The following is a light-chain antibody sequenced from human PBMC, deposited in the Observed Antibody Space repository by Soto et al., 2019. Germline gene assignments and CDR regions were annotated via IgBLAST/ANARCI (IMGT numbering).Light chain of an antibody. Sequence: DIVMTQSPNSLAVSLGERATLNCKSSQSVLYTSNNKNYLAWYQQKPRQPPKLLIYWASTRESGVPDRFSGSGSGTQCPLTISSLQAEDVALYYCQQSYSTPLTFGGGTKVEIK. J-gene: IGKJ4*01. CDR3: QQSYSTPLT. CDR2: WAS. V-gene: IGKV4-1*01. CDR1: QSVLYTSNNKNY.